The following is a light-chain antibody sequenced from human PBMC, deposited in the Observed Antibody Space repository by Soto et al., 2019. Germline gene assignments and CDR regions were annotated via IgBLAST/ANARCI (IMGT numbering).Light chain of an antibody. J-gene: IGLJ2*01. V-gene: IGLV3-21*02. CDR3: HVWDSSTDHVE. Sequence: SYELTQPPSVSVAPGQTARITCGGTNIGGKNVHWYQQKPGQAPVLVVYDDSDRPSGIPERFSGSNSGNTATLTIRRVEAGDEADYYCHVWDSSTDHVEFGGGTKLTVL. CDR1: NIGGKN. CDR2: DDS.